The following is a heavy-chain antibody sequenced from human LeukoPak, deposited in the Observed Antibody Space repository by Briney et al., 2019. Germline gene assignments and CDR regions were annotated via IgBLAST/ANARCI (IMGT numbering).Heavy chain of an antibody. CDR1: GFTFSSYG. CDR3: AKDRGSWYYSDY. V-gene: IGHV3-30*18. D-gene: IGHD6-13*01. CDR2: ISYDGSNK. Sequence: PGGSLRLSCAASGFTFSSYGMHWVRQAPGKGLEWVAVISYDGSNKYYADSVKGRFTISRDNSQNTLYLQLNSLRGEDTAVYYCAKDRGSWYYSDYWGQGTLVTVSS. J-gene: IGHJ4*02.